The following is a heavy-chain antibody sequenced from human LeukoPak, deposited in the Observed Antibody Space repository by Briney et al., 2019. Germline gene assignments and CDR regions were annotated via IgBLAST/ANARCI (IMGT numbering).Heavy chain of an antibody. D-gene: IGHD1-26*01. CDR2: IQYSGST. CDR3: ARGRPYSGGYHLDY. J-gene: IGHJ4*02. Sequence: SQTLSLTCTVSGGSISSGDYYWSWIRQPPGKGLESIGYIQYSGSTSYNPSLKSRVTISVDTSKNQFSLKLNSVTAADTAVYYCARGRPYSGGYHLDYWGQGTLVTVSA. CDR1: GGSISSGDYY. V-gene: IGHV4-30-4*01.